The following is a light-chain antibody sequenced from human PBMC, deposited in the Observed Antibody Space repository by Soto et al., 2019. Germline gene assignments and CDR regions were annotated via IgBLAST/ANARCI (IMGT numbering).Light chain of an antibody. CDR3: QQYNDWPRT. V-gene: IGKV1-5*01. CDR1: QSISSW. J-gene: IGKJ1*01. Sequence: DIQMTQSPSTLSASVGDRVTITCRASQSISSWLAWYQQRPGKAPKLLINGASSSESGVPSRFSGSGSGTEFTLTISSLQSEDFAVYYCQQYNDWPRTFGQGTKVDIK. CDR2: GAS.